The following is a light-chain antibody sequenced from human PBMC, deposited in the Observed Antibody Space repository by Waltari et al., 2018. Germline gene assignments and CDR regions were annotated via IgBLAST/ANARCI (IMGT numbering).Light chain of an antibody. CDR2: WAS. CDR1: QSVLYSSNNKNY. V-gene: IGKV4-1*01. Sequence: DIVMTQSPDSLAVSLGERATINCKSSQSVLYSSNNKNYLAWYQQKPGTPPKLLNYWASTRESGVPDRFSGSGSGTDFTLTISSLQAEDVAVYYCQQYYTTRTFGQGTKVEIK. J-gene: IGKJ1*01. CDR3: QQYYTTRT.